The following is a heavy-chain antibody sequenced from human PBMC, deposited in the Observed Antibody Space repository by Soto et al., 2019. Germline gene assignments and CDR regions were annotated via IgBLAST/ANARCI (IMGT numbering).Heavy chain of an antibody. D-gene: IGHD2-8*01. Sequence: EVQLVESGGGLVQPGGSLRLSCAASGFTFSSYSMNWVRQAPGKGLEWVSYISSSSSTIYYADSVKGRFTISRDNAKNSLYLQMNSLRAEDTAAYYCARDGAGVLMEYALFDFWGQGTLVTVSS. CDR2: ISSSSSTI. CDR3: ARDGAGVLMEYALFDF. J-gene: IGHJ4*02. CDR1: GFTFSSYS. V-gene: IGHV3-48*01.